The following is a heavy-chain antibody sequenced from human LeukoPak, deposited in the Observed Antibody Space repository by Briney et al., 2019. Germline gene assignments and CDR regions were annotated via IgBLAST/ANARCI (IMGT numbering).Heavy chain of an antibody. CDR1: GYTFTSYD. J-gene: IGHJ6*03. CDR2: MNPNSGNT. CDR3: ARARGDFWSGHPQYMDV. Sequence: ASVKVSCKASGYTFTSYDINWVRQATGQGLKWMGWMNPNSGNTGYAQKFQGRVTMTRNTSISTAYMELSSLRSEDTAVYYCARARGDFWSGHPQYMDVWGKGTTVTVSS. V-gene: IGHV1-8*01. D-gene: IGHD3-3*01.